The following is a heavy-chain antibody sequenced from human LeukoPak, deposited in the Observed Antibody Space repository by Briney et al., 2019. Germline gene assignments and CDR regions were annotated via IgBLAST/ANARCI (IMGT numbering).Heavy chain of an antibody. V-gene: IGHV5-51*01. CDR3: ARSARGKVWFRAPTWFDP. CDR1: GYSFISYW. CDR2: IYPGDSSI. D-gene: IGHD3-10*01. Sequence: GESLKISCQGSGYSFISYWIGWVRQMPGKGLEWMGIIYPGDSSIRYSPSFQGQVTISVDKSTSTAYLQWSSLKASDTAMYYCARSARGKVWFRAPTWFDPWGQGTLVSVSS. J-gene: IGHJ5*02.